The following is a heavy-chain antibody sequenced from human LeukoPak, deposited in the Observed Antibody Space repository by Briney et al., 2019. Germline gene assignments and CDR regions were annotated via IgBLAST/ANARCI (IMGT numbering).Heavy chain of an antibody. CDR3: ARSQSSSLIDY. V-gene: IGHV3-33*01. J-gene: IGHJ4*02. CDR1: GFPFSSYG. CDR2: IWYDGSTK. Sequence: GGSLRLSCAASGFPFSSYGIHWVRQAPGKGLEWVAVIWYDGSTKYYADSVKGRFTISRDNSKNTLYLQMNSLRAEDTAVYFCARSQSSSLIDYWGLGTLVTVTS. D-gene: IGHD6-13*01.